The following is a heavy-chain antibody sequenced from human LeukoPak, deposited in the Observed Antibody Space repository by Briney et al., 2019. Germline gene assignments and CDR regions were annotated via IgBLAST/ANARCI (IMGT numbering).Heavy chain of an antibody. V-gene: IGHV1-69*13. J-gene: IGHJ4*02. Sequence: ASVKVPCKASGGTFSSYAISWVRQAPGQGLEWMRGIIPIFGTANYAQKFQGRVTITADESTSTAYMELSSLRSEDTAVYYCARDHYEYCSGGSCYSGSFDYWGQGTLVTVSS. CDR1: GGTFSSYA. D-gene: IGHD2-15*01. CDR3: ARDHYEYCSGGSCYSGSFDY. CDR2: IIPIFGTA.